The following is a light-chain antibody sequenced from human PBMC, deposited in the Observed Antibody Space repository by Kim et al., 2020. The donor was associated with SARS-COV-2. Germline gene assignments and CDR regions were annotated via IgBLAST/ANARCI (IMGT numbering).Light chain of an antibody. Sequence: DIQMTQSPSSLSASVGDRVTITCQASQDIGNCLNWFQQKPGKAPKLLIYDTSKLEPGVSSRFSGSVSGTLFTFTINSLQPEDIATYHCQQCDHFPITFGEGTQLEIK. CDR1: QDIGNC. CDR2: DTS. CDR3: QQCDHFPIT. V-gene: IGKV1-33*01. J-gene: IGKJ5*01.